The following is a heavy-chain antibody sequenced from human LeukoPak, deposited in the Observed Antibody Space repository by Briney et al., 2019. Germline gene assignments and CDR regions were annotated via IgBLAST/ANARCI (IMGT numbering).Heavy chain of an antibody. CDR1: GGSISSGDYY. CDR3: ASSHMLQYCSRTNCGREFDT. CDR2: IYYTGST. J-gene: IGHJ5*02. Sequence: SETLSLTCTVSGGSISSGDYYWSWIRQPPGKGLEWIGYIYYTGSTKYNPSLRSRVTIAVDTAKKQFSLRLRSVTSADTAVYYCASSHMLQYCSRTNCGREFDTWGQGTLVTVSS. V-gene: IGHV4-61*08. D-gene: IGHD2-2*01.